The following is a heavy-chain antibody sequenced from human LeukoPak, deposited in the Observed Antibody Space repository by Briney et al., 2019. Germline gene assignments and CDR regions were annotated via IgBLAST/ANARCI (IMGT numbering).Heavy chain of an antibody. Sequence: GGSLRLSCAASGFTFSSYGMHWVRQAPGKGLEWMAVISYDGSNKYYADSVKGRFTISRDNSKNTLYLQMNSLRAEDTAVYYCARFNSSGWYTYYYYGMDVWGQGTTVTVSS. D-gene: IGHD6-19*01. CDR2: ISYDGSNK. V-gene: IGHV3-30*03. CDR3: ARFNSSGWYTYYYYGMDV. J-gene: IGHJ6*02. CDR1: GFTFSSYG.